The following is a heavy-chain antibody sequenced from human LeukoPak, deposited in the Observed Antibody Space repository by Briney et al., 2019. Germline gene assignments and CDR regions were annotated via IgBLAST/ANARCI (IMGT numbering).Heavy chain of an antibody. V-gene: IGHV3-33*01. CDR3: ARDASDTAMVGYFQH. CDR2: IWYDGSNK. CDR1: GFTFSNYG. D-gene: IGHD5-18*01. J-gene: IGHJ1*01. Sequence: QPGRSLRLSCAASGFTFSNYGMHWVRQAPGKGLEWVAVIWYDGSNKYYADSVKGRFTISRDNSKIILYLQINSLRAEDTAVYYCARDASDTAMVGYFQHWGQGTLVTVSS.